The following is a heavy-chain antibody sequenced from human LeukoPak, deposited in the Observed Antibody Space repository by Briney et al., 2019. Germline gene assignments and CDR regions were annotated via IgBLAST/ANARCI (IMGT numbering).Heavy chain of an antibody. D-gene: IGHD3-9*01. CDR3: ARDFDQGTKWFDP. CDR1: GYTFTSYA. J-gene: IGHJ5*02. CDR2: INVGNGNT. V-gene: IGHV1-3*01. Sequence: GASVKVSCKASGYTFTSYAMLWVRQAPGQGLEWMGWINVGNGNTKYSQKFQGRVTMTTDTSTSTAHMELRSLRSDDTAVYYCARDFDQGTKWFDPWGQGTLVTVSS.